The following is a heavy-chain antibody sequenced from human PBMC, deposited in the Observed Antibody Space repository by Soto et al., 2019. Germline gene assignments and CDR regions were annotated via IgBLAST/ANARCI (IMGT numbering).Heavy chain of an antibody. CDR2: INHSGST. D-gene: IGHD6-13*01. V-gene: IGHV4-34*01. J-gene: IGHJ4*02. CDR3: ARGPLGRRQQLVR. Sequence: SETLSLTCAVYGGSFSGYYWSWIRQPPGKGLEWIGEINHSGSTNYNPSLKSRVTISVDTSKNQFSLKLSSVTAADTAVYYCARGPLGRRQQLVRWGQGTLVTVSS. CDR1: GGSFSGYY.